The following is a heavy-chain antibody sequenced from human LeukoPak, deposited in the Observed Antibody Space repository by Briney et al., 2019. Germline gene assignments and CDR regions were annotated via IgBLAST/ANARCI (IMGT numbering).Heavy chain of an antibody. J-gene: IGHJ4*02. Sequence: GGSLRLSCAASGFTFSSYWMHWVRQAPGKGLVWVSHINDDGSTTRYADSVKGRFTISRDNAKNTLYLQMNSLRAEDTAVYYCARVLDYGDHGVDYWGQGTLVTVSS. CDR3: ARVLDYGDHGVDY. V-gene: IGHV3-74*01. CDR1: GFTFSSYW. CDR2: INDDGSTT. D-gene: IGHD4-17*01.